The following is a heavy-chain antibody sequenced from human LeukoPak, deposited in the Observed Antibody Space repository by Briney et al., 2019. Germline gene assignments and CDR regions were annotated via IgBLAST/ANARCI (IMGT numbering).Heavy chain of an antibody. J-gene: IGHJ5*02. CDR3: ARGPYYDILTGYLRASPPHWWFDP. CDR2: INPNSGGT. CDR1: GYTFTGYY. V-gene: IGHV1-2*06. D-gene: IGHD3-9*01. Sequence: ASVKVSCKASGYTFTGYYMHWVRQAPGQGLEWMGRINPNSGGTNYAQKFQGRVTMTRDTSISTAYMELSRLRSDDTAVYYCARGPYYDILTGYLRASPPHWWFDPWGQGTLVTVSS.